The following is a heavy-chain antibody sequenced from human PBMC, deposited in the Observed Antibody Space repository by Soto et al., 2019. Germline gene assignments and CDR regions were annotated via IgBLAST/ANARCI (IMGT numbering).Heavy chain of an antibody. Sequence: HPGGSLRLSCAASGFTFSSYAMHWVRQAPGKGLEWVAVISYDGSNKYYADSVKGRFTISRDNSKNTLYLQMNSLRAEDTAVYYCARDPPNYVWGRPLFVWGQGTLLXV. CDR3: ARDPPNYVWGRPLFV. D-gene: IGHD3-16*01. CDR1: GFTFSSYA. V-gene: IGHV3-30-3*01. CDR2: ISYDGSNK. J-gene: IGHJ4*02.